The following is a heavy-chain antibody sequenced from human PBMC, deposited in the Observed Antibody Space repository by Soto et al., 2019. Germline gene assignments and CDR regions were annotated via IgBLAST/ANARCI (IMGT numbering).Heavy chain of an antibody. Sequence: SETLSLTCTVSGGSISGSGYYWGWIRQPPGKGLEWIGSIYYSGSTYYNPSLKSRVTTSVDTSKNQFSLKLSSVTAADTAVYYCASTPGYCTNGVCLNWFDPWGQGTLVTVSS. CDR1: GGSISGSGYY. J-gene: IGHJ5*02. CDR3: ASTPGYCTNGVCLNWFDP. V-gene: IGHV4-39*01. D-gene: IGHD2-8*01. CDR2: IYYSGST.